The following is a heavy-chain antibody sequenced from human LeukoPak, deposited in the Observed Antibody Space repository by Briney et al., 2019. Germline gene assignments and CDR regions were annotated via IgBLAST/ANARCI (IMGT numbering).Heavy chain of an antibody. J-gene: IGHJ4*02. Sequence: GGSLRLSCATSGFSFSSHAMTWVRQAPGKGLEWVANIKQDGSERYYADSVKGRFTISRDNAKNSLYLQMNSLRAEDTAVYFCATKSVTRYFDYWGQGNLVTVSS. CDR1: GFSFSSHA. V-gene: IGHV3-7*01. D-gene: IGHD4-11*01. CDR2: IKQDGSER. CDR3: ATKSVTRYFDY.